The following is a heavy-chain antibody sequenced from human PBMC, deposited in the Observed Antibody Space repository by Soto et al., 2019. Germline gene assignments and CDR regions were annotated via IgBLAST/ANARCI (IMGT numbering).Heavy chain of an antibody. D-gene: IGHD4-17*01. CDR2: IRGSGDST. J-gene: IGHJ6*02. Sequence: GWSLRFSCATPGLTFSGYALSWVRQGPAKLLHWNSAIRGSGDSTYYADSVKGRFTISRDNSKNTLYLQMNSLRAEDTAVYYCGKDLRVMTTVTTDPNDGMDVWVQGSTVTVSS. CDR1: GLTFSGYA. V-gene: IGHV3-23*01. CDR3: GKDLRVMTTVTTDPNDGMDV.